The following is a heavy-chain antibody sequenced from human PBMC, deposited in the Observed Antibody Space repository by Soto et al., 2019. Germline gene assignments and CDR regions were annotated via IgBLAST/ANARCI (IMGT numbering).Heavy chain of an antibody. CDR2: INPNSGGT. Sequence: QVQLVQSGAEVKKPGASVKVSCKASGYTFTGYCMTWVRQAPGQGPEWMGWINPNSGGTNYAQKLQGWVTMTRDTTTSTDHMELSRLRADVKDWYNCARASRNSADTATDYGMDVWGQGTTVTVSS. D-gene: IGHD5-18*01. V-gene: IGHV1-2*04. CDR1: GYTFTGYC. CDR3: ARASRNSADTATDYGMDV. J-gene: IGHJ6*02.